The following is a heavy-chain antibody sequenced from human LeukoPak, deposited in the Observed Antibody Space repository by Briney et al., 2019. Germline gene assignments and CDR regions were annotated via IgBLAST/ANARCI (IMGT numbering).Heavy chain of an antibody. J-gene: IGHJ4*02. V-gene: IGHV4-34*01. CDR1: GGSFSGYY. CDR3: ARGLEWELSY. D-gene: IGHD1-26*01. CDR2: INHSGST. Sequence: SETLSLTCAVYGGSFSGYYWSWIRQPPGKGLEWIGEINHSGSTNYNPSLKSRVTISVDTSKNQFSLKLSSATAADTAVYYCARGLEWELSYWGQGTLVTVSS.